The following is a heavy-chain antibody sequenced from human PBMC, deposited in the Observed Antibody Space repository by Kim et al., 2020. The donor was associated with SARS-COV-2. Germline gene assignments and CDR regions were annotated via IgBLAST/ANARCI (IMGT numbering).Heavy chain of an antibody. D-gene: IGHD2-15*01. J-gene: IGHJ6*02. V-gene: IGHV4-59*01. CDR2: IRGTGET. Sequence: SETLSLTCTVSGGSMNTFFWSWIRQSPGKGLEWIGHIRGTGETNYNPSLTSRVSISVDTSKNQFSLKLTFVTAADTAAYFCSSSGARYYGMDFWGQGTTV. CDR1: GGSMNTFF. CDR3: SSSGARYYGMDF.